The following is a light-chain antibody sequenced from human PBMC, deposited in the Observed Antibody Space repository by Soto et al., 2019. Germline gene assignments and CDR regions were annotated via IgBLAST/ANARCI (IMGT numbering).Light chain of an antibody. V-gene: IGKV1-5*03. J-gene: IGKJ1*01. CDR1: QSISSW. CDR2: KAS. Sequence: DIQMTQSPSTLSASVGDRVTITCRASQSISSWLAWYQQKPGKAPNLMIYKASTLESGVPSRFSGSGSGTEFTLTISSLQPDDFATYYCQQYNSYSGTFGQGTKVAIK. CDR3: QQYNSYSGT.